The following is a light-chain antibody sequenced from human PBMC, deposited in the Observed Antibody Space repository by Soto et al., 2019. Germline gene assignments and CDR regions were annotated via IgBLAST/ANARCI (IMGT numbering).Light chain of an antibody. CDR3: CSYEGSDTYVI. CDR2: EGS. CDR1: SSDIGGYIL. V-gene: IGLV2-23*01. Sequence: QSVLTQPASVSGSPGQSITISCTGTSSDIGGYILVSWYQQEPGKAPKLMIYEGSKRPSGVSNRFSGSKSGNTASLTISGLQAEDEAHYYCCSYEGSDTYVIFGGGTKVTVL. J-gene: IGLJ2*01.